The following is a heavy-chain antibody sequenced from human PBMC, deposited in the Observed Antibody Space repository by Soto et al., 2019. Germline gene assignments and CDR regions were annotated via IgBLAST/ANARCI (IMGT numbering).Heavy chain of an antibody. CDR2: RNPNSGNT. V-gene: IGHV1-8*01. D-gene: IGHD3-3*01. Sequence: ASVKVSCKASGYTFTSYDINWVRQATGQGLEWMGWRNPNSGNTGYAQKFQGRVTMTRNTSISTAYMELSSLRSEDTAVYYCARRGRYGIMDFWRGFHPHTIKTPFDYWGQGTLVTVSS. CDR1: GYTFTSYD. J-gene: IGHJ4*02. CDR3: ARRGRYGIMDFWRGFHPHTIKTPFDY.